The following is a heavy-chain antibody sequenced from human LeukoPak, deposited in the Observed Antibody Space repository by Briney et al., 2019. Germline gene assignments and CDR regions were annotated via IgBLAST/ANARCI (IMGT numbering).Heavy chain of an antibody. V-gene: IGHV1-8*03. J-gene: IGHJ4*02. D-gene: IGHD4-17*01. CDR3: ATVSSHDYGDYPSFDY. CDR1: GYTFTSYG. Sequence: ASVKVSCKASGYTFTSYGISWVRQAPGQGLEWMGWMNPNSGNTGYAQKFQGRVTITADKSTSTAYMELSSLRSEDTAVYYCATVSSHDYGDYPSFDYWGQGTLVTVSS. CDR2: MNPNSGNT.